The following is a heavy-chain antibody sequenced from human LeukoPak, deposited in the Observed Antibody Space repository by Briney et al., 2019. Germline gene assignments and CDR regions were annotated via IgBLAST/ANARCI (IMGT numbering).Heavy chain of an antibody. D-gene: IGHD2-2*01. CDR2: LYYSGST. CDR1: GGSTSSGSHY. J-gene: IGHJ6*02. CDR3: ATHDCTTTSCLYFYGMDV. Sequence: SETLSLTCTVSGGSTSSGSHYWGWIRQPPGKGPEWIGSLYYSGSTYYNPSLKSRVTISVDTSKNQFSLKLSSVTATDTAAYYFATHDCTTTSCLYFYGMDVWGQGTTVTVSS. V-gene: IGHV4-39*01.